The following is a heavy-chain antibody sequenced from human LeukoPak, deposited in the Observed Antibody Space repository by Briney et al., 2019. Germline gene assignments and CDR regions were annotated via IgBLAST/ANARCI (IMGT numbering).Heavy chain of an antibody. D-gene: IGHD2-15*01. CDR2: ICAYNGNT. CDR1: GYXFSSYS. J-gene: IGHJ4*02. Sequence: ASVKVSCKASGYXFSSYSMSWVRQAPGQGLEWMGGICAYNGNTIYAQKVKGRVTMTTDTSTSTAYMELRSLKSDDTAVYYCARASYCSDGSCYSDYWGQGTLVTVSS. V-gene: IGHV1-18*01. CDR3: ARASYCSDGSCYSDY.